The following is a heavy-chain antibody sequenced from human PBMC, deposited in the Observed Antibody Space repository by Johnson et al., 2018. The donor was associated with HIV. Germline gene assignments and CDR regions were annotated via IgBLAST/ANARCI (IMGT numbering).Heavy chain of an antibody. Sequence: EQLVESGGGVVQPGRSLRLSCAASGFTFSSYWMSWVRQAPGNGLEWVAIIKQDGSEKYYVDSVKGRFTLSRDNAKNSLYLQMNSLGAEDAAVYYCARDRPSGSYYVDAFDIWGQGTMVTVSS. CDR1: GFTFSSYW. D-gene: IGHD1-26*01. J-gene: IGHJ3*02. CDR2: IKQDGSEK. CDR3: ARDRPSGSYYVDAFDI. V-gene: IGHV3-7*01.